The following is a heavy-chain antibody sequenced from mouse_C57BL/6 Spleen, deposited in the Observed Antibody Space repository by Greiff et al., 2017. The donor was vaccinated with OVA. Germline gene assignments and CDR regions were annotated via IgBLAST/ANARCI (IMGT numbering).Heavy chain of an antibody. D-gene: IGHD1-1*01. CDR2: IHPSDSDT. J-gene: IGHJ4*01. CDR1: GYTFTSYW. CDR3: ESLYYYGSSHYAMDY. Sequence: QVQLQQPGAELVKPGASVKVSCKASGYTFTSYWMHWVKQRPGQGLEWIGRIHPSDSDTNYNQKFKGKATLTVDKSSSTAYMQLSSLTSEDSAVYYCESLYYYGSSHYAMDYWGQGTSVTVSS. V-gene: IGHV1-74*01.